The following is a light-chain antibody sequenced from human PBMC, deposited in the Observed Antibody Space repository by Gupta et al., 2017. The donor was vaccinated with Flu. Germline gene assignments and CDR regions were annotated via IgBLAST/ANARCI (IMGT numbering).Light chain of an antibody. V-gene: IGKV6-21*01. CDR1: QTIGSN. J-gene: IGKJ5*01. Sequence: DFQSVKPKEKVTITCRASQTIGSNVHWYQQKPDQSPKLLIKYASQSSSGVPSRFSGHGSGTDFTLTMNSVEAEDAATYYCLQSRSLPTTFRQGIRLGI. CDR3: LQSRSLPTT. CDR2: YAS.